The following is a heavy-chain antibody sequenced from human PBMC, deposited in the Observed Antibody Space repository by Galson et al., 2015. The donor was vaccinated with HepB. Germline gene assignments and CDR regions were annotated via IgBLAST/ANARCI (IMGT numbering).Heavy chain of an antibody. J-gene: IGHJ4*02. V-gene: IGHV3-33*01. CDR1: GFTFSNYG. D-gene: IGHD4-17*01. CDR3: AREGMTAATNFDF. CDR2: TWYDGSNK. Sequence: SLRLSCAASGFTFSNYGMHWVRQAPGKGLEWVAVTWYDGSNKYYADSVKGRFTISRDNAKNTLYLQLSSLRAEDTAVYYCAREGMTAATNFDFWGQGTLVTVSS.